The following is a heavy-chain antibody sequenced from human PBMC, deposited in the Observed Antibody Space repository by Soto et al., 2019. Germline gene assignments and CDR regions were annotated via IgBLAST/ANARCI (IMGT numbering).Heavy chain of an antibody. CDR1: GGTFSSYA. Sequence: GASVKVSCNAFGGTFSSYAISWVRQAPGQGLEWMGGIIPIFGTANYAQKFQGRVTLTADKSTSTAYMELSSLRSEDTAVYYCASVWHYGRYYFKYWGQGTLVTDSS. CDR3: ASVWHYGRYYFKY. V-gene: IGHV1-69*06. J-gene: IGHJ4*02. CDR2: IIPIFGTA. D-gene: IGHD3-16*01.